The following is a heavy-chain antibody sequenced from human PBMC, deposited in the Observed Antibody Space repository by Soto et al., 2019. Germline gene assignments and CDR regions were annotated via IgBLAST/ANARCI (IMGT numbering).Heavy chain of an antibody. Sequence: QVQLQESGPGLVKPSETLSLTCTVSGVSIRNYYWSWIRQPPGKGLEWIGHVYSTGSTNYNPSLISRVTISIESPKNQYSLNLKSVTAADTAVYYCARGECTRGTCYPFDYWGQGTLVTVSS. CDR2: VYSTGST. J-gene: IGHJ4*02. D-gene: IGHD2-15*01. CDR1: GVSIRNYY. V-gene: IGHV4-59*01. CDR3: ARGECTRGTCYPFDY.